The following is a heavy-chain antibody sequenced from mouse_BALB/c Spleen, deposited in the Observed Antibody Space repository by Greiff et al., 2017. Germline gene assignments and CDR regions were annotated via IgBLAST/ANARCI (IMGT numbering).Heavy chain of an antibody. J-gene: IGHJ4*01. CDR1: GYSITSDYA. D-gene: IGHD2-10*02. V-gene: IGHV3-2*02. Sequence: EVMLVESGPGLVKPSQSLSLTCTVTGYSITSDYAWNWIRQFPGNKLEWMGYISYSGSTSYNPSLKSRISITRDTSKNQFFLQLNSVTTEDTATYYCARSYGNYNAMDYWGQGTSVTVSS. CDR2: ISYSGST. CDR3: ARSYGNYNAMDY.